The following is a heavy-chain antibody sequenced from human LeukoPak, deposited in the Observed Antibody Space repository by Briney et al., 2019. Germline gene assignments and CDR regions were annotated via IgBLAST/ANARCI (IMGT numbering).Heavy chain of an antibody. V-gene: IGHV4-34*01. Sequence: SETLSLTCAVYGGSLSGYYWSWIRQPPGKGLEWIGEINHSGSTNYNPSLKSRVTISVDTSKNQFSLKLSSVTAADTAVYYCARSWYCSSTSCYAIDYWGQGTLVTVSS. CDR3: ARSWYCSSTSCYAIDY. D-gene: IGHD2-2*01. J-gene: IGHJ4*02. CDR2: INHSGST. CDR1: GGSLSGYY.